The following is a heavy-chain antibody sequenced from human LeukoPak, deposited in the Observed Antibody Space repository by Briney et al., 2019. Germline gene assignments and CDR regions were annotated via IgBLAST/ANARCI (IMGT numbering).Heavy chain of an antibody. Sequence: SGGSLRLSCAASEFTFSTYGMHWVRQAPGKGLEWVALISYDGSSKYFADSVKGRFTISRDNSKNTLYLQMHSLRAEDTAVYYCAKDNVAAAGRYFDYWGQGTLVTVSS. V-gene: IGHV3-30*18. CDR1: EFTFSTYG. J-gene: IGHJ4*02. CDR3: AKDNVAAAGRYFDY. D-gene: IGHD6-13*01. CDR2: ISYDGSSK.